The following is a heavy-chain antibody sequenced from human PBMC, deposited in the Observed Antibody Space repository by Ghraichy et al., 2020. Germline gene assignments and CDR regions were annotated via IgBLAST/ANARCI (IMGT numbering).Heavy chain of an antibody. CDR2: ISNDGINK. D-gene: IGHD3-22*01. V-gene: IGHV3-30*04. CDR3: ARDFYYYDSNGVYNHYGMDV. J-gene: IGHJ6*02. Sequence: GGSLRLSCAASGFTFSNYAMHWVRQAPGKGLEWVAVISNDGINKYHADSVKGRFTISRDNSKNTLYLQVNSLRAEDTAVYYCARDFYYYDSNGVYNHYGMDVWGQGTTVTVSS. CDR1: GFTFSNYA.